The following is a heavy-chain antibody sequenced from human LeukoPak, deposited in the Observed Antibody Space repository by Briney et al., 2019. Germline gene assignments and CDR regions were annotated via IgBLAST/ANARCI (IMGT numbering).Heavy chain of an antibody. Sequence: ASVKVSCKASGYTFTSYGISWVRQAPGQGLEWMGWISAYDGNTNYAQKLQGRVTMTTDTSTSTAYMELRSLRSDDTAVYYCARGSSQWLVPENDYWGQGTLVTVSS. CDR3: ARGSSQWLVPENDY. CDR1: GYTFTSYG. D-gene: IGHD6-19*01. J-gene: IGHJ4*02. CDR2: ISAYDGNT. V-gene: IGHV1-18*01.